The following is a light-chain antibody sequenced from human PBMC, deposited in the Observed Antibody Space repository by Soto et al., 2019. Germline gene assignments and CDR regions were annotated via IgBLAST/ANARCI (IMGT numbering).Light chain of an antibody. V-gene: IGLV1-40*01. CDR3: QSYDDRLAHSV. J-gene: IGLJ2*01. CDR2: GNI. CDR1: SSNIGGYYE. Sequence: QSVLTQPPSVSGAPGQRVTISCTGSSSNIGGYYEVHWYQRIPGAAPKLLISGNINRPSGVPERFSGSRSGTSASLAITGLQAEDEADYYCQSYDDRLAHSVFGGGTKLTVL.